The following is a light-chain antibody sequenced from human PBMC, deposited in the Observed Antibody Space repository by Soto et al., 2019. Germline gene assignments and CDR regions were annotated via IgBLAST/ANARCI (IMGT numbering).Light chain of an antibody. V-gene: IGKV3-20*01. Sequence: EIVLTQSPVTLSLSPGERATLSCRACQSVSRNYLAWYQQKPAQAPRLLISGASSRATGIPDRFSGSGSGTDFTLTISRLEPEDFAVYYCQQYAISPWTFGQGTKVEIK. CDR3: QQYAISPWT. CDR2: GAS. J-gene: IGKJ1*01. CDR1: QSVSRNY.